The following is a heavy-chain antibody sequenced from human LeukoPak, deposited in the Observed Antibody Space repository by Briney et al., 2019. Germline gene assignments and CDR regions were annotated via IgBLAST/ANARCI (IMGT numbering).Heavy chain of an antibody. J-gene: IGHJ3*02. D-gene: IGHD3-22*01. CDR3: AKDQELRITMIVVVVGAFDI. CDR1: EFTFSTYA. V-gene: IGHV3-23*01. CDR2: ISGSGVST. Sequence: PGGPLSLSCAASEFTFSTYAMGWVRKAPGKGLEWVSAISGSGVSTYYADSVKGRFTISRDNSKNTLYLQMNSLRAEDTAVYYCAKDQELRITMIVVVVGAFDIWGQGTMVTVSS.